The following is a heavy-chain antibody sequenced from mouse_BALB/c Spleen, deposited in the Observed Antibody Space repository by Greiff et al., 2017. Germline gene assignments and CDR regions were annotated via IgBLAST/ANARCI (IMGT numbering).Heavy chain of an antibody. CDR1: GFDFSRYW. D-gene: IGHD2-4*01. CDR2: INPDSSTI. J-gene: IGHJ4*01. CDR3: ARRGYDYDVDYAMDY. V-gene: IGHV4-1*02. Sequence: EVKVVESGGGLVQPGGSLKLSCAASGFDFSRYWMSWVRQAPGKGLEWIGEINPDSSTINYTPSLKDKFIISRDNAKNTLYLQMSKVRSEDTALYYCARRGYDYDVDYAMDYWGQGTSVTVSS.